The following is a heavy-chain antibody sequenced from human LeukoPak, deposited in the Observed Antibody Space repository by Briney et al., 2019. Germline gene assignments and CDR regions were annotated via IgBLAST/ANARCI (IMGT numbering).Heavy chain of an antibody. D-gene: IGHD2-15*01. V-gene: IGHV3-21*01. CDR1: GFTFSSYS. CDR3: ARDVRGWYYMDV. CDR2: ISSSSYI. Sequence: PGGSLRLSCAASGFTFSSYSMNWVRQAPGKGLEWVSSISSSSYIYYADSVKGRFTISRDNAKSSLYLQMNSLRAEDTAVYYCARDVRGWYYMDVWGKGTTVTVSS. J-gene: IGHJ6*03.